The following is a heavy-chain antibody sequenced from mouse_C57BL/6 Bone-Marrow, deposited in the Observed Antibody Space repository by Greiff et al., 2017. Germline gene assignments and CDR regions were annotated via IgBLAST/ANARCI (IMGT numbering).Heavy chain of an antibody. CDR2: IYPSSGNT. Sequence: QVQLQQSGAELARPGASVKLSCKASGYTFTSYGISWVKQRTGQGLEWIGEIYPSSGNTYYNEKFKGKATLTADKSSSTAYMRRRRLTSEDSAVYFCASSRYAIDYWGQGTSVTVSA. D-gene: IGHD6-1*01. J-gene: IGHJ4*01. V-gene: IGHV1-81*01. CDR3: ASSRYAIDY. CDR1: GYTFTSYG.